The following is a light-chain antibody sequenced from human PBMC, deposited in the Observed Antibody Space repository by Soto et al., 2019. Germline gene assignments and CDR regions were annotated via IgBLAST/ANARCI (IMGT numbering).Light chain of an antibody. J-gene: IGKJ3*01. V-gene: IGKV1-39*01. CDR1: QSISSF. CDR3: QHCYTTPPA. CDR2: AAS. Sequence: DIQMTQSPSALSASVGDRVTISCRARQSISSFLNWYQQNAGKAPKLLIYAASSLQSGVPSRFSGSGSWTDFTLTISSLQPEDFATYYCQHCYTTPPACGPGTKVDI.